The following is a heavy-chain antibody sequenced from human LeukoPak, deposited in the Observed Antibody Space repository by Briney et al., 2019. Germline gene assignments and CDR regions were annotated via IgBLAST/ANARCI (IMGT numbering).Heavy chain of an antibody. CDR1: GFTFSSYA. V-gene: IGHV3-23*01. D-gene: IGHD3-10*01. CDR3: AKDRYITMVRLDGMDV. CDR2: ISGSGGST. Sequence: PGGSLRLSCAASGFTFSSYAMSWVRQAPGKGLEWVSAISGSGGSTYYADSVKGRFTISRDNSKNTLYLQMNSLRAEDTAVYYCAKDRYITMVRLDGMDVWGQGTTVTVSS. J-gene: IGHJ6*02.